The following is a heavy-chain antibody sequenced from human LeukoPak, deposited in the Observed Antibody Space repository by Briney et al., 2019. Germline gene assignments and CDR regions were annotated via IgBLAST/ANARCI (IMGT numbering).Heavy chain of an antibody. Sequence: PGGSLRLSCTTSGFTFNTYWMHWFRQAPGKGLVWVSRVSGDGSSTVYADSVKGRFTISRDNAKNTLYLEMNSLRVEDTAVYYCTRDLSPAHFWGQGTLVTVFS. CDR1: GFTFNTYW. D-gene: IGHD2/OR15-2a*01. CDR2: VSGDGSST. CDR3: TRDLSPAHF. V-gene: IGHV3-74*01. J-gene: IGHJ4*02.